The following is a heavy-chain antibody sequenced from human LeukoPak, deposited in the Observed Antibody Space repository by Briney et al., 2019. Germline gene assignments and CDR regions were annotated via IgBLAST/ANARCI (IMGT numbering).Heavy chain of an antibody. V-gene: IGHV1-69*06. CDR1: GGTFSSYA. CDR3: ARDYYDILTGYFNYYYYGMDV. D-gene: IGHD3-9*01. CDR2: IIPIFGTA. Sequence: ASVKVSCKASGGTFSSYAISWVRQAPGQGLEWMGGIIPIFGTANYAQKFQGRVTITADKSTSTAYMELSSLRSEDTAVYYCARDYYDILTGYFNYYYYGMDVWGKGTTVTVSS. J-gene: IGHJ6*04.